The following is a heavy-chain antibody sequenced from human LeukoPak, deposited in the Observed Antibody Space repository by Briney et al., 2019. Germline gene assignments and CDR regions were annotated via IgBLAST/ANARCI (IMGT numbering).Heavy chain of an antibody. CDR3: AKDLQVVVTAAGFDP. CDR1: GFTFSSYA. CDR2: ISGSGGST. J-gene: IGHJ5*02. V-gene: IGHV3-23*01. Sequence: GGSLRLSCAASGFTFSSYAMSWVRQAPGKGLEWVSAISGSGGSTYYADSVKGRFTISRDNFKNTLYLQMNSLRAEDTAVYYCAKDLQVVVTAAGFDPWGQGTLVTVSS. D-gene: IGHD2-21*02.